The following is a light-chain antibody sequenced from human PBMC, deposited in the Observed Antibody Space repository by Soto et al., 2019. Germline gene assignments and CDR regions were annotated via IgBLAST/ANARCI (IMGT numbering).Light chain of an antibody. J-gene: IGKJ3*01. Sequence: EIVMAQSPATRSVSPGERATLSCRSSQSVRSNLAWYQQKPGQAPRLLIYGASTRATGIPARFSGSGSGTEFTLTISSLPSEDFELYYCQQYNNWPFTFGPGTKVDIK. CDR2: GAS. CDR1: QSVRSN. CDR3: QQYNNWPFT. V-gene: IGKV3-15*01.